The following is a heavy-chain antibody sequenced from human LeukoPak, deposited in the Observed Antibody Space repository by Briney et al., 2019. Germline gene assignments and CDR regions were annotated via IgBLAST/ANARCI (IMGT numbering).Heavy chain of an antibody. V-gene: IGHV3-66*01. CDR3: ARDRFGHGGNSGL. Sequence: GGSLRLSCAASGFTVSSNYMSWVRQAPGKGLEWVSVIYSGGSTYYADSVKGRFTISRDNSKNTLYLQVNSLRAEDTAVYYCARDRFGHGGNSGLWGQGTLVTVSS. J-gene: IGHJ4*02. CDR1: GFTVSSNY. CDR2: IYSGGST. D-gene: IGHD4-23*01.